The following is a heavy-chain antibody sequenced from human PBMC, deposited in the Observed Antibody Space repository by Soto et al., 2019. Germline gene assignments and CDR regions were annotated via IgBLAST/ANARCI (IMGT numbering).Heavy chain of an antibody. CDR2: ISSSGSTI. J-gene: IGHJ4*02. CDR3: ARGFRQPYPIAARRGAIEY. D-gene: IGHD6-6*01. V-gene: IGHV3-48*03. CDR1: VFTFSSYE. Sequence: GGSLRLSCAASVFTFSSYEMNLVRQSPGKGLEWVSYISSSGSTIYYADSVKGRFTISRDNAKNSLYLQMKSLRAEDTAVYYCARGFRQPYPIAARRGAIEYWGQGTMVTVSS.